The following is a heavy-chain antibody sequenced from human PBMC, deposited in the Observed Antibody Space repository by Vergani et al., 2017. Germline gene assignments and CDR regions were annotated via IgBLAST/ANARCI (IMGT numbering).Heavy chain of an antibody. CDR1: GFTFSSYA. CDR3: TRFFIGGSYSDY. CDR2: IGGSGDST. D-gene: IGHD1-26*01. V-gene: IGHV3-23*01. J-gene: IGHJ4*02. Sequence: EVQLLESGGGLVQPGGSLRLSCAASGFTFSSYAMSWVRQAPGKGLEWVSAIGGSGDSTHYADSVKGRFTISRDDSKNTAYLQMNSLKTEDTAVYYCTRFFIGGSYSDYWGQGTLVTVSS.